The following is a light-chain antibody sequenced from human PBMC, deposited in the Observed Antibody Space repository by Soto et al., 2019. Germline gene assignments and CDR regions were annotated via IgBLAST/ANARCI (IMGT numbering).Light chain of an antibody. J-gene: IGLJ2*01. V-gene: IGLV2-8*01. Sequence: QSVLTQPPSASGSPGQSVTISCTGTSSDVGGYNFVSWYQQHPGKAPKLMIYEVSKRPSGVPDRFSGSKSGNTASLTVSGLQAEDEADYHCSSFAGYNNYVVFGGGTKLTVL. CDR1: SSDVGGYNF. CDR3: SSFAGYNNYVV. CDR2: EVS.